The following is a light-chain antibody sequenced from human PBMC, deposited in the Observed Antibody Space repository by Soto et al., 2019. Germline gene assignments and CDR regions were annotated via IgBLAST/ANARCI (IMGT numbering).Light chain of an antibody. V-gene: IGKV1-5*03. Sequence: DIQMTQSPSTLSASVGDRVTITCGASQSIITSLAWYQQKPGKAPKLLIYKASSLESGVPSRFSGSGYGTEFTLTISSLQPDDFATYYCQQYNTYSSLTFGGGTKVDI. CDR1: QSIITS. CDR3: QQYNTYSSLT. CDR2: KAS. J-gene: IGKJ4*01.